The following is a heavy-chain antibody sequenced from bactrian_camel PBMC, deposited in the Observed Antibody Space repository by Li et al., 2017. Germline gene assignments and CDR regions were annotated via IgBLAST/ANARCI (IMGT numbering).Heavy chain of an antibody. J-gene: IGHJ4*01. CDR3: AAAKYGYPWTVPLQSDAYNY. Sequence: VQLVESGGGSVQAGGSLRFSCVVSGYSASFRYMGWFRQAPGKEREGVTSIDRGSGSTYYDDSVKGRFTISQDNAKNTVFLQMNNLQPEDTSMYYCAAAKYGYPWTVPLQSDAYNYWGQGTQVTVS. V-gene: IGHV3S40*01. D-gene: IGHD6*01. CDR2: IDRGSGST. CDR1: GYSASFRY.